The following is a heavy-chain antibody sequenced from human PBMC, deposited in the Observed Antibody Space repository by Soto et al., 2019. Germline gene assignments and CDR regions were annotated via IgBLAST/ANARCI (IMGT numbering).Heavy chain of an antibody. CDR2: IDWDDDK. CDR3: ARILGGYSSSWYYFDY. D-gene: IGHD6-13*01. V-gene: IGHV2-70*01. Sequence: GSGPTLVNPTQTLTLTCTFSGFSLSTSGMCVSWIRQPPGKALEWLALIDWDDDKYYSTSLKTRLTISKDTSKNQVVLTMTNMDPVDTATYYCARILGGYSSSWYYFDYWGQGTLVTVSS. CDR1: GFSLSTSGMC. J-gene: IGHJ4*02.